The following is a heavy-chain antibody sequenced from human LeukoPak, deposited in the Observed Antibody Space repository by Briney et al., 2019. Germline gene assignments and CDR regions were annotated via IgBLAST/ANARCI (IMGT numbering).Heavy chain of an antibody. V-gene: IGHV1-46*01. Sequence: ASVKVSCKASGYSFTSYYMHWVRQAPGQGLEWMGIINPSGGSTRYAQKLQGRATMTRDTPTSTVYMELSSLRSEDTAVYYCARVGSYYDAFDIWGQGTTVTVSS. D-gene: IGHD1-26*01. CDR3: ARVGSYYDAFDI. CDR1: GYSFTSYY. J-gene: IGHJ3*02. CDR2: INPSGGST.